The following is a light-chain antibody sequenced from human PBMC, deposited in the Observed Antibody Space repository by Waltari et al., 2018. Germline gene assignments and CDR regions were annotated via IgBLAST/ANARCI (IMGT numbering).Light chain of an antibody. Sequence: PGQAITISCTGTSSDIGRYTYVSWYQQHPGKAPKLVISEVSNRPSGVSDRFSGSKSGNTASLTISGLQAEDGAHYYCSSYTNSGNVVFGGGTKLTVL. CDR3: SSYTNSGNVV. CDR1: SSDIGRYTY. CDR2: EVS. J-gene: IGLJ2*01. V-gene: IGLV2-14*01.